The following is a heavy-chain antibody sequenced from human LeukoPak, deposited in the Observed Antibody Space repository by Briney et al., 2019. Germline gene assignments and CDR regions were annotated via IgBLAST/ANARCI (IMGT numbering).Heavy chain of an antibody. V-gene: IGHV3-21*01. CDR1: GFTFSSYS. CDR3: ASTGSLTGYRFDY. Sequence: GGSLRLSCAASGFTFSSYSMNWVRQAPGKGLEWVSSISSSSSYIYYADSVQGRFTISRDNAKNSLYLQMNSLRAEDTAVYYCASTGSLTGYRFDYWGQGTLVTVSS. D-gene: IGHD3-9*01. CDR2: ISSSSSYI. J-gene: IGHJ4*02.